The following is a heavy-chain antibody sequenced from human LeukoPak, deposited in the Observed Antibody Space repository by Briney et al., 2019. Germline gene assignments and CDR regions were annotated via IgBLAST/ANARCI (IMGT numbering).Heavy chain of an antibody. D-gene: IGHD6-13*01. CDR3: AREGYTSSWYSGYYYFDY. CDR2: IYYSGST. J-gene: IGHJ4*02. CDR1: GGSISSYY. V-gene: IGHV4-59*01. Sequence: SETLSLTCTVSGGSISSYYWSWIRQPPGKGLEWIGYIYYSGSTNYNPSLKSRVTISVDTSKNQFSLKLSSVTAADTAVYYCAREGYTSSWYSGYYYFDYWGQGTLVTVSS.